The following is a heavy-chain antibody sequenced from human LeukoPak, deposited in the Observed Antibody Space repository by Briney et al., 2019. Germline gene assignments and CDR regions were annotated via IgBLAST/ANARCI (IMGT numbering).Heavy chain of an antibody. CDR3: ARDENTAMVPNAYFDY. D-gene: IGHD5-18*01. CDR2: IWYDGSNK. V-gene: IGHV3-33*01. CDR1: GFTFSSYG. Sequence: VGSLRLSCAASGFTFSSYGMHWVRQAPGKGLERVAVIWYDGSNKYYADSVKGRFTISRDNSKNTLYLQMNSLRAEDTAVYYCARDENTAMVPNAYFDYWGQGTLVTVSS. J-gene: IGHJ4*02.